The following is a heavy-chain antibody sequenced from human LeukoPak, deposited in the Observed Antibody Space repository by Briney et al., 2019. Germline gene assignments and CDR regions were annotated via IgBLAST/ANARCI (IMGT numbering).Heavy chain of an antibody. J-gene: IGHJ4*02. CDR1: GFTFDDYA. CDR3: AKDVGKGVGAPSD. CDR2: ISWDGGVI. D-gene: IGHD1-26*01. V-gene: IGHV3-9*01. Sequence: GGSLRLSCAASGFTFDDYAMHWLRQIPGKGLDWVSGISWDGGVIGYADSAKGRFTISRDDAKRYLYLQMNSLTTEDTAWYYCAKDVGKGVGAPSDWGQRILVTVSS.